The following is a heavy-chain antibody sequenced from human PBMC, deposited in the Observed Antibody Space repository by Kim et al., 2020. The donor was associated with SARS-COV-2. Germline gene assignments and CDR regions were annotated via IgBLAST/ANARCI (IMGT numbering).Heavy chain of an antibody. CDR1: GFTFSSYA. CDR2: ISYEGSNK. Sequence: GGSLRLSCAASGFTFSSYAMHWVRQAPGKGLEWVAVISYEGSNKYYADSVKGRFTISRDNSKNTLYLQMNSLRAEDTAVYYCARKLRGIAAPGSDYCGQGTLVTVSS. V-gene: IGHV3-30-3*01. D-gene: IGHD6-13*01. J-gene: IGHJ4*02. CDR3: ARKLRGIAAPGSDY.